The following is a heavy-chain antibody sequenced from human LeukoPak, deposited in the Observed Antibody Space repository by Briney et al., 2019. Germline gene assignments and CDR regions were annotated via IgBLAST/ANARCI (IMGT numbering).Heavy chain of an antibody. CDR3: ARDIGALGDY. J-gene: IGHJ4*02. Sequence: SETLSLTCTVSGGSISSGSYYWRWIRQPAGKGLEWIGRIYTSGSTNYNPSLKSRVTISVDTSKNQFSLKLSSVTAADTAVYYCARDIGALGDYWGQGTLVTVSS. CDR2: IYTSGST. CDR1: GGSISSGSYY. D-gene: IGHD3-10*01. V-gene: IGHV4-61*02.